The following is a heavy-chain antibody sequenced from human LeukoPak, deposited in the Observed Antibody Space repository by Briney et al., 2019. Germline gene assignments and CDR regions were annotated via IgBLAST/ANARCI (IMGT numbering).Heavy chain of an antibody. CDR3: ARELSPSGNYDW. CDR2: INSSGGST. Sequence: AASLTLSCKASGDTITSSHMRCVRQAPGQRVEWMGIINSSGGSTNYAQTFQGRVTVTRDTSTNTFYMELSSLRSEDTAVYYCARELSPSGNYDWWGEGALVTVSS. CDR1: GDTITSSH. J-gene: IGHJ4*02. D-gene: IGHD1-26*01. V-gene: IGHV1-46*01.